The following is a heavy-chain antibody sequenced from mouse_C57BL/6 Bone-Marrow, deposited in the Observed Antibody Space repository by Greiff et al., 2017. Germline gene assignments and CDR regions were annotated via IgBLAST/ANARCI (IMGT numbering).Heavy chain of an antibody. V-gene: IGHV1-15*01. J-gene: IGHJ2*01. CDR3: TRRGKMLTGGPFDY. CDR1: GYTFTDYE. CDR2: IDPETGGT. Sequence: QVQLKESGAELVRPGASVTLSCKASGYTFTDYEMHWVKQTPVHGLEWIGAIDPETGGTAYNQKFKGKAILTADKSSSTAYMELRSLTSEDSAVYYCTRRGKMLTGGPFDYWGQGTTLTVSS. D-gene: IGHD4-1*01.